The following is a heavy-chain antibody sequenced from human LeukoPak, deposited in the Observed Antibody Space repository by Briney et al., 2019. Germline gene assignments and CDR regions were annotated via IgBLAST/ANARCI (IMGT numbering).Heavy chain of an antibody. CDR2: ISGPGGCT. CDR3: AKGDYGYYYYMDV. V-gene: IGHV3-23*01. Sequence: GGSLRLSCAASGLTFSNNAMKWVRQAPGKGPEWVSTISGPGGCTYYGDSVKGRFTTSRDNSKNTVYLQMNSLRADDTAIYYCAKGDYGYYYYMDVWGKGTTVTVSS. CDR1: GLTFSNNA. J-gene: IGHJ6*03. D-gene: IGHD4-17*01.